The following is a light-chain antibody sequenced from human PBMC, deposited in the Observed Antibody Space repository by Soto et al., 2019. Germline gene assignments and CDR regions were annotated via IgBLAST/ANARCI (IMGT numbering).Light chain of an antibody. V-gene: IGKV1-39*01. Sequence: DIQMTQSPSSLSASVGDTVTMTCRASQSIALSVNWYQQKPGKAPKLLIYVAFTLESGVPSRFSGSGSGTEFTLTIRSLQPEDFATYYCQQSYNIPRTFGQGTRLEIK. J-gene: IGKJ5*01. CDR2: VAF. CDR1: QSIALS. CDR3: QQSYNIPRT.